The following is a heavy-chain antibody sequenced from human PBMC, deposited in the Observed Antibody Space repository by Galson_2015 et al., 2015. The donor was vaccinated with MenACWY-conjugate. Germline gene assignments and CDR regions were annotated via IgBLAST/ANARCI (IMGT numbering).Heavy chain of an antibody. CDR3: ARVRELLWFGELKNWFDP. J-gene: IGHJ5*02. CDR2: ISAYNGNT. Sequence: SVKVSCKASGYTFTSYGISWVRQAPGQGLEWMGWISAYNGNTNYAQKLQGRVTMTTDTSTSTAYMELRSLRSDDTAVYYCARVRELLWFGELKNWFDPWGQGTLVTVSS. D-gene: IGHD3-10*01. V-gene: IGHV1-18*01. CDR1: GYTFTSYG.